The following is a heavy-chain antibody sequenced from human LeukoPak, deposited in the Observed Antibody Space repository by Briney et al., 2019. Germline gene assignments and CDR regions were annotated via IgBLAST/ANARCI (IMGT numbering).Heavy chain of an antibody. D-gene: IGHD3-22*01. Sequence: SETLSLTCTVSGHSISSGYYWSWIRQPPGKGLEWIGTIHHSGVTYYNPSLKSRVTVSVDTSKNQFSLKLSSVTAAGTAVYYCARYTAGIWGYSFDYWGQGTLVTVSS. CDR3: ARYTAGIWGYSFDY. CDR1: GHSISSGYY. V-gene: IGHV4-38-2*02. CDR2: IHHSGVT. J-gene: IGHJ4*02.